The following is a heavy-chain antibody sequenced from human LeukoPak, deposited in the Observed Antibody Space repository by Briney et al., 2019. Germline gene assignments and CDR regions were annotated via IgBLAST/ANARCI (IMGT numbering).Heavy chain of an antibody. Sequence: PGGSLRLSCAASGFTFRDYTMNWVRQAPGKGLEWVSAISGSGGSTYYADSVKGRFTISRDNSKNPLYLQMKSLRAEDQPVYYCAKRDLPWLAAAFDYWGQGTLVTVSS. CDR2: ISGSGGST. V-gene: IGHV3-23*01. J-gene: IGHJ4*02. CDR3: AKRDLPWLAAAFDY. CDR1: GFTFRDYT. D-gene: IGHD2-15*01.